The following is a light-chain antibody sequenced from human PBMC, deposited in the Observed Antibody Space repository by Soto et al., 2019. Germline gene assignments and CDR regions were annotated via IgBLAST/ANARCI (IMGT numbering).Light chain of an antibody. J-gene: IGLJ3*02. CDR3: RTYYSGRSNSV. CDR1: SCNIGAGND. V-gene: IGLV1-40*01. CDR2: DNS. Sequence: QSVLTQPPSVSGAPGQRVTISCTGTSCNIGAGNDVPWYQQHPGTAPKLLIYDNSNRPSGVPDRFSGSKSGTTASLPIAGLLAEEEDDYYCRTYYSGRSNSVFGGGTKLTVL.